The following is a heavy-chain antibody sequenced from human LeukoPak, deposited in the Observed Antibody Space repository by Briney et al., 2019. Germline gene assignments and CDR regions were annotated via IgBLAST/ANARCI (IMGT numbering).Heavy chain of an antibody. CDR3: AKVVGYTPDYGMDV. Sequence: GGSLRLSCAASGFTFSSCAMSWVRQAPGKGLEWVSAISGSGVSTYYADSVKGRFTISRDNSKNTLYLQMNSLRAEDTAVYYCAKVVGYTPDYGMDVWGQGTTVTVSS. V-gene: IGHV3-23*01. CDR1: GFTFSSCA. J-gene: IGHJ6*02. D-gene: IGHD3-16*02. CDR2: ISGSGVST.